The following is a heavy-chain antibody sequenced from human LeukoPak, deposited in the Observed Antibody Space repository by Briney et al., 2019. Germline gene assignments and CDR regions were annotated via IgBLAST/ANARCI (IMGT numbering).Heavy chain of an antibody. D-gene: IGHD3-3*01. V-gene: IGHV1-69*13. CDR3: ARTGNDFWSGYCFDY. J-gene: IGHJ4*02. CDR1: GYTFTSYA. CDR2: IIPIFGTA. Sequence: ASVKVSCKASGYTFTSYAMNWVRQAPGQGLEWMGGIIPIFGTANYAQKFQGRVTITADESTSTAYMELSSLRSEDTAVYYCARTGNDFWSGYCFDYWGQGTLVTVSS.